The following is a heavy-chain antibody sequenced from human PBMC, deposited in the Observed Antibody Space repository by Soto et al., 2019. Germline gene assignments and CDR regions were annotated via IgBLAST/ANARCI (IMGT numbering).Heavy chain of an antibody. D-gene: IGHD3-22*01. CDR1: GITISNYP. J-gene: IGHJ4*02. CDR3: VKDDGGYPSTAPH. V-gene: IGHV3-23*01. Sequence: EVQLLESGGGLVQPGGSLRLSCAASGITISNYPMSWVRQAPGKGPDWVSGISGSGDRTYYADSAKGRFSISKDISKNSLSLQLDSLGVEDTAVYFCVKDDGGYPSTAPHWGQGTLVTVSS. CDR2: ISGSGDRT.